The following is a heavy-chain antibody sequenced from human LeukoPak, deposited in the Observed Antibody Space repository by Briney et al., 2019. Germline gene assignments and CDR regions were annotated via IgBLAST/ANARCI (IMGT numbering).Heavy chain of an antibody. CDR2: IYYSGST. CDR1: GGSISSSSYY. V-gene: IGHV4-39*02. Sequence: SETLSLTCTVSGGSISSSSYYWGWIRQPPGKGLEWIGSIYYSGSTYYNPSLKSRVTISVDTSKNQFSLKLSSVTAADTAVYYCARDIKKLGLDYWGQGTLVTVSS. D-gene: IGHD3-10*01. J-gene: IGHJ4*02. CDR3: ARDIKKLGLDY.